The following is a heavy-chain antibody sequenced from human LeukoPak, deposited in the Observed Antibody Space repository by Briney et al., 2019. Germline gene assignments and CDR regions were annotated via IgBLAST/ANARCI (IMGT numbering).Heavy chain of an antibody. CDR3: ARNRGWQQFDY. D-gene: IGHD5-24*01. Sequence: GGSLRLSCAGSGFTFSDYWINWVRQAPGKGLEWVANINQDGSRNTYLESVMGRFTISRDNAKNSLYLQMSHLRVEDTAVYYCARNRGWQQFDYWGQGTLVIVSS. CDR2: INQDGSRN. J-gene: IGHJ4*02. CDR1: GFTFSDYW. V-gene: IGHV3-7*01.